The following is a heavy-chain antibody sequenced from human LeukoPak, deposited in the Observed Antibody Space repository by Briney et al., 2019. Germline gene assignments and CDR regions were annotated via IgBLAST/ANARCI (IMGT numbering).Heavy chain of an antibody. CDR1: GYTFTGYY. Sequence: ASVKVSCKASGYTFTGYYMHWVRQAPGQGLGWMGWINPNSGGTNSAQKFQGRVTMTRDTSISTAYMELSRLRSDDTAVYSCARVVVVPAAGPLDYWGQGTLVTVSS. CDR3: ARVVVVPAAGPLDY. J-gene: IGHJ4*02. CDR2: INPNSGGT. V-gene: IGHV1-2*02. D-gene: IGHD2-2*01.